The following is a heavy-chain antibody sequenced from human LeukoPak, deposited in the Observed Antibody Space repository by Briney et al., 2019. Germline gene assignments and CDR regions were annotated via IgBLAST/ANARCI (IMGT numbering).Heavy chain of an antibody. J-gene: IGHJ4*02. CDR1: GFTFDDYA. V-gene: IGHV3-9*01. CDR3: AKDTTPYCSGGSDY. Sequence: GGSLRLSCAASGFTFDDYAMHWVRQAPGKGLEWVSGISWNSGSIGYADSVKGRFTISRDNAKNSLYLQMNSLRAEDTALYYCAKDTTPYCSGGSDYWGQGTLVTVSS. D-gene: IGHD2-15*01. CDR2: ISWNSGSI.